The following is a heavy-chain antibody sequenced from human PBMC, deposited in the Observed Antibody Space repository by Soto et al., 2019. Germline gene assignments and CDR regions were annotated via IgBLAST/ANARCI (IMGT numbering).Heavy chain of an antibody. J-gene: IGHJ6*02. CDR1: GFTFSDYY. CDR2: ISSSGSTI. Sequence: VGSLRLSCAASGFTFSDYYMSWIRQAPGKGLEWVSYISSSGSTIYYADSVKGRFTISRDNAKNSLYLQMNSLRAEDTAVYYCARVKKLRFLEWLPMGMDVWGQGTTVTVSS. D-gene: IGHD3-3*01. CDR3: ARVKKLRFLEWLPMGMDV. V-gene: IGHV3-11*01.